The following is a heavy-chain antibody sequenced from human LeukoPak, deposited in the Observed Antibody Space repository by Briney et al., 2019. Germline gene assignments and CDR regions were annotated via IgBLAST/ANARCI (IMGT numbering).Heavy chain of an antibody. D-gene: IGHD2-2*01. CDR1: GGSISSSY. Sequence: SETLSLTCTVSGGSISSSYWSWIRQPPGKGLEWIGYIYYSGSTNYNPSLKSRVTILVDTSKNQFSLKLSSVTAADTAVYYCARDLGYCSSISCYAWFDPWGQGTLVTVSS. J-gene: IGHJ5*02. CDR3: ARDLGYCSSISCYAWFDP. V-gene: IGHV4-59*01. CDR2: IYYSGST.